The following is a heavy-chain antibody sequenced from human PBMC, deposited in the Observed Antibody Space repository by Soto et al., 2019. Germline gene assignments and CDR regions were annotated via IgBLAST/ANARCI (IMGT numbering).Heavy chain of an antibody. V-gene: IGHV4-30-4*01. D-gene: IGHD4-17*01. CDR1: GGSISSGDYY. CDR2: IYYSGST. J-gene: IGHJ5*02. CDR3: ARATVTTYWFXP. Sequence: PSETLSLTCTVSGGSISSGDYYWSWIRQPPGKGLEWIGYIYYSGSTYYNPSLKSRVTISVDTSKNQFSLKLSSVTAADTAVYYCARATVTTYWFXPWGQGTLVTVSS.